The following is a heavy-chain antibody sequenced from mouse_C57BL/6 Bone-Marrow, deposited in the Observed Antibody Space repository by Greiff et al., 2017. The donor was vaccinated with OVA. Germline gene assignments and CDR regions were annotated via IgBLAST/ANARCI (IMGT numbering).Heavy chain of an antibody. CDR2: ISNGGGST. D-gene: IGHD1-1*01. CDR1: GFTFSDYY. J-gene: IGHJ3*01. CDR3: ARRGGSSPFAY. Sequence: EVKLMESGGGLVQPGGSLKLSCAASGFTFSDYYMYWVRQTPEKRLEWVAYISNGGGSTYYPDTVKGRFTISRDNAKNTLYLQMSRLKSEDTAMYYCARRGGSSPFAYWGQGTLVTVSA. V-gene: IGHV5-12*01.